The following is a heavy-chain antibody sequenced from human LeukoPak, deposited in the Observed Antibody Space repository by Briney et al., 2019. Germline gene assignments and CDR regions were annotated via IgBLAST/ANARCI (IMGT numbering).Heavy chain of an antibody. J-gene: IGHJ3*01. CDR2: ISSSGSST. CDR1: GFTFSSYE. Sequence: GGSLRLSCAASGFTFSSYEMNWVRQAPGKGLEWVSKISSSGSSTYYEDSVKGRFTISRDNAKNSLYLQMNSLRDEETAVYYCARRYSSSWFKPFDLWGQGTMVTVSS. D-gene: IGHD6-13*01. CDR3: ARRYSSSWFKPFDL. V-gene: IGHV3-48*03.